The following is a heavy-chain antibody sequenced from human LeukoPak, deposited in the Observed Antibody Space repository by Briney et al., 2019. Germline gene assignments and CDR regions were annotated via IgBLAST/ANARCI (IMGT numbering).Heavy chain of an antibody. Sequence: PGGPLRLSCAASGSTFSRYWMSWVRQAPGKGLEWVANIKQDGSEKYYADSVKGRFTIFRDNAKNSLYVQVNSLRAEDTAVYYCARGGSRLLTSYIFDYWGQGTLVTVSS. D-gene: IGHD3-16*01. V-gene: IGHV3-7*01. CDR3: ARGGSRLLTSYIFDY. CDR2: IKQDGSEK. J-gene: IGHJ4*02. CDR1: GSTFSRYW.